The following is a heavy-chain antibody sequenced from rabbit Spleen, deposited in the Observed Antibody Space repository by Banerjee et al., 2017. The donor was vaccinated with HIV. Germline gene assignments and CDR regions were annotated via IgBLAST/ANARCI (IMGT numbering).Heavy chain of an antibody. CDR2: IHVSATS. V-gene: IGHV1S45*01. J-gene: IGHJ4*01. CDR3: ARDLGAGGYNGYVGAFGL. CDR1: GFSFSNSYW. Sequence: QEQLEESGGDLVKPEGSLTLTCTASGFSFSNSYWICWVRQAPGEGLQWIACIHVSATSYYASWAKGRFTISKTSSTTVTLQMTSLTAADTATYFCARDLGAGGYNGYVGAFGLWGQGTLVTVS. D-gene: IGHD6-1*01.